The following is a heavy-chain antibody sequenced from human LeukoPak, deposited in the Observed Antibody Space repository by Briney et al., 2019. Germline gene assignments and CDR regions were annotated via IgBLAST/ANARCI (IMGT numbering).Heavy chain of an antibody. CDR3: SGGSRFVDY. CDR1: GFMFSNYW. Sequence: GGSLRLSCAASGFMFSNYWMTWVRQAPGKGLEWVANIKEDGSEKYYVDSVKGRFTISRDNAKNSLLLQMNSLRVEDTAVYYCSGGSRFVDYWGQGTLVTVSS. D-gene: IGHD3-10*01. CDR2: IKEDGSEK. V-gene: IGHV3-7*04. J-gene: IGHJ4*02.